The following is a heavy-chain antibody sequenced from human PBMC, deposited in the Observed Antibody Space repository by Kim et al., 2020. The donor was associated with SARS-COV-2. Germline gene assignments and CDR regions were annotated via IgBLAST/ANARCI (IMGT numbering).Heavy chain of an antibody. J-gene: IGHJ4*02. D-gene: IGHD6-13*01. V-gene: IGHV6-1*01. Sequence: VSVKSRITINPDTSKNQFSLQLNSVTPEDTAVYYCAREFPRPVGSRALKDWGQGTLVTVSS. CDR3: AREFPRPVGSRALKD.